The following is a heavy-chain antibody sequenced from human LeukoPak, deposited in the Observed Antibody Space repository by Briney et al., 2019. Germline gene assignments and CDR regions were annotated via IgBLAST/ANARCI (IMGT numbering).Heavy chain of an antibody. D-gene: IGHD5-18*01. CDR2: INPSGGST. V-gene: IGHV1-46*03. J-gene: IGHJ3*02. CDR3: ARGLRYSYGPTGKHDAFDI. Sequence: ASVKVSCKAFGYTFTSYYIHWVRQPPGQGLEWMGIINPSGGSTSYAQKFQGRVTMTRDTSTSTVYMELSSLRSEDTAVCYCARGLRYSYGPTGKHDAFDIWGQGTMVTVSS. CDR1: GYTFTSYY.